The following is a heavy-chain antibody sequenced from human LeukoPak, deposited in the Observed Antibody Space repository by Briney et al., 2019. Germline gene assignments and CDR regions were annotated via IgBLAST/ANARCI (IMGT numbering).Heavy chain of an antibody. Sequence: ASVKVSCKASGYTFTSYGISWVRQAPGQGLEWMGWISAYNGNTNYAQKLQGRVTMTTDTSTSTAYMELRSLRSDDTAVYYCARDLTDYYGSGYYFDYWGQGTLVTVSS. D-gene: IGHD3-10*01. CDR1: GYTFTSYG. J-gene: IGHJ4*02. CDR3: ARDLTDYYGSGYYFDY. V-gene: IGHV1-18*01. CDR2: ISAYNGNT.